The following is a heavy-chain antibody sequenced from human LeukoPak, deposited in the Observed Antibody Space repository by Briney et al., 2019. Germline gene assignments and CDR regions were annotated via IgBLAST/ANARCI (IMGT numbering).Heavy chain of an antibody. J-gene: IGHJ4*02. D-gene: IGHD1-26*01. CDR3: AKRAGSGSFDFDY. V-gene: IGHV3-30*18. CDR2: ISYDGSNK. CDR1: GFTFSSYG. Sequence: GGSLRLSCAASGFTFSSYGMHWVRQAPGKGLEWVAVISYDGSNKYYADSVKGRFTISRDNSKNTLYLQMNSLRAEDTAVYCCAKRAGSGSFDFDYWGQGTLVTVSS.